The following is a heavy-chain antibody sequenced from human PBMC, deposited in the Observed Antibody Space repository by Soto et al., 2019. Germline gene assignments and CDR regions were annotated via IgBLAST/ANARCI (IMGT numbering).Heavy chain of an antibody. CDR3: ARHRAYGLDV. Sequence: GESLKISCKGSGYSFTSYWISWVRQMPGKVRECMGRIDPIDSYTNYSPSFQGHVTISADKSISTAYLQWTSLQASDTALYYCARHRAYGLDVWGQGTKVPVS. CDR1: GYSFTSYW. V-gene: IGHV5-10-1*01. CDR2: IDPIDSYT. J-gene: IGHJ6*02.